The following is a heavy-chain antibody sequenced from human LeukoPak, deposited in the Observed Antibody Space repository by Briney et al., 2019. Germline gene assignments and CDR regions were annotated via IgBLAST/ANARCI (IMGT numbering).Heavy chain of an antibody. J-gene: IGHJ4*02. Sequence: ASVKVSCKASGYTFTSYGISWVRQAPGQGLEWMGRINPNSGGTNSAQKFQGRVTMTRDTSISTAYMELSRLTSDDTAVYYCARGAGGFDYWGQGTLVTVSS. CDR2: INPNSGGT. D-gene: IGHD3-10*01. CDR1: GYTFTSYG. CDR3: ARGAGGFDY. V-gene: IGHV1-2*06.